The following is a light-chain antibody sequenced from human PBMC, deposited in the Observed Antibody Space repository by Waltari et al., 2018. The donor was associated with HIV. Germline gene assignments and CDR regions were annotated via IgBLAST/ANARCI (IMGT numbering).Light chain of an antibody. CDR3: NSYSTTYTPCV. V-gene: IGLV2-14*01. Sequence: QSALTQPASVSGSPGPSITISCTGSSSDVGAYNYASWYQQHPGKAPKLVIYDVSNRPSGVSNRFSGSKSGNTASLTISGLQTEDEADYYCNSYSTTYTPCVFGTGTRVTVL. J-gene: IGLJ1*01. CDR2: DVS. CDR1: SSDVGAYNY.